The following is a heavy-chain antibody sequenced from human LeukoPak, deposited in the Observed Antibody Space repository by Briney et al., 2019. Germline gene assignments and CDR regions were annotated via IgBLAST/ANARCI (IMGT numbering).Heavy chain of an antibody. J-gene: IGHJ5*02. V-gene: IGHV3-30*18. D-gene: IGHD3-10*01. CDR1: GFTFSSYG. Sequence: SGRSLRLSCAASGFTFSSYGMHWVRQAPGKGLEWVAVISYDGSNKYYADSVKGRFTISRDNSKNTLYLQMNSLRAEDTAVYYCAKDSAVVRGLTQYNWFDPWGQGTLVTVSS. CDR2: ISYDGSNK. CDR3: AKDSAVVRGLTQYNWFDP.